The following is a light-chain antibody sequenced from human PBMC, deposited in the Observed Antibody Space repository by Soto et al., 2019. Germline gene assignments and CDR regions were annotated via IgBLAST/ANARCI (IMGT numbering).Light chain of an antibody. V-gene: IGKV1-39*01. Sequence: DIQMTQSPSSLSASLGDRVTITCRASQNIDNYLNWYQHKPGKAPELLIYATSTLQSGVPARFSGSGSGTEFTLTISTLQSEDFATYFCQESYNSPAVSFGGGTKVDIK. CDR1: QNIDNY. CDR3: QESYNSPAVS. J-gene: IGKJ4*01. CDR2: ATS.